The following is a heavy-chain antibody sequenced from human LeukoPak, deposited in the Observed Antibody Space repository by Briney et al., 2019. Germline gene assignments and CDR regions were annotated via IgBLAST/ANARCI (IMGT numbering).Heavy chain of an antibody. D-gene: IGHD3-3*01. CDR1: GYSFTSYW. V-gene: IGHV5-51*01. CDR2: IYPGDSDT. J-gene: IGHJ3*02. Sequence: PGESLKISCKGSGYSFTSYWIGWVRQMPGKGLEWMGIIYPGDSDTRYSPSFQGQVTISADKSISTAYLQWSSLKASDTAMYYCARPSNYDFWSGSPPGLDAFDIWGQGTMVTVSS. CDR3: ARPSNYDFWSGSPPGLDAFDI.